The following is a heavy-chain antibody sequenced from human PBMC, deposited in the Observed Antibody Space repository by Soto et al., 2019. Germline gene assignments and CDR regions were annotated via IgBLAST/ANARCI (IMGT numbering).Heavy chain of an antibody. CDR1: GFTFTNHN. J-gene: IGHJ4*02. Sequence: EVQLVESGGGLVKPWGSLRLSCAASGFTFTNHNMNWVRQAPGKGLEWVSSISSSSSFRNYADSVKGRFSISRDNDKNLVYLQMDSLRAEDTAVYYCARDPPLSVLVVVATDDFWGQGKLVTVSS. D-gene: IGHD2-21*01. CDR2: ISSSSSFR. V-gene: IGHV3-21*02. CDR3: ARDPPLSVLVVVATDDF.